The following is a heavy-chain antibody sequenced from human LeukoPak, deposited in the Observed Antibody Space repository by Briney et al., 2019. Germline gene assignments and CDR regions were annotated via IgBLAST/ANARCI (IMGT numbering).Heavy chain of an antibody. CDR2: ISYDGSNK. V-gene: IGHV3-30*03. CDR1: GFTFSCYG. J-gene: IGHJ6*02. D-gene: IGHD3-3*01. CDR3: ARGDFWSGPYYYYGMDV. Sequence: GGSLRLSCAASGFTFSCYGMHWVRQAPGKGLEWVAVISYDGSNKYYADSVKGRFTISRDNSKSTLYLQMNSLRAEDTAVYYCARGDFWSGPYYYYGMDVWGQGTTVTVSS.